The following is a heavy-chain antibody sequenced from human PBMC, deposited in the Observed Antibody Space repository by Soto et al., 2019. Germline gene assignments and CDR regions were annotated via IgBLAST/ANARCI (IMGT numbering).Heavy chain of an antibody. V-gene: IGHV1-8*01. Sequence: SVKVSCKASVYTFTSYDINWVRQATGQGLEWMGWMNPNSGNTGYAQKFQGRVTMTRNTSISTAYMELSSLRSEDTAVYYCARGPRRYSYYYYGMDVWGQGTTVTV. CDR1: VYTFTSYD. J-gene: IGHJ6*02. CDR3: ARGPRRYSYYYYGMDV. D-gene: IGHD5-18*01. CDR2: MNPNSGNT.